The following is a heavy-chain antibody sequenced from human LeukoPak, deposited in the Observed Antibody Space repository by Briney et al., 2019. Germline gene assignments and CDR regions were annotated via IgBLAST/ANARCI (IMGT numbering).Heavy chain of an antibody. CDR3: ARDHVVVVPAAPAYYYGMDV. CDR2: IYYSGST. Sequence: SETLSLTCTVSGGSISSYYWSWIRQPPGKGLEWIGYIYYSGSTYYNPSLKSRVTISVDTSKNQFSLKLSSVTAADTAVYYCARDHVVVVPAAPAYYYGMDVWGQGTTVTVSS. V-gene: IGHV4-59*12. CDR1: GGSISSYY. D-gene: IGHD2-2*01. J-gene: IGHJ6*02.